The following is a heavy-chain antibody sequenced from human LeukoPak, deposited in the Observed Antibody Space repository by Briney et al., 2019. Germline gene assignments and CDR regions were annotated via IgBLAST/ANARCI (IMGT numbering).Heavy chain of an antibody. CDR2: LIPLFGRA. Sequence: SVKVSCKASGGTFRNYALSWVRQAPGQGLEWMGGLIPLFGRAEYAQKFQGRVTIIADEATDTAYLELCSLTSDDTAIYYCASPKENNDYYFDYWGQGTLVTVST. CDR1: GGTFRNYA. D-gene: IGHD1/OR15-1a*01. CDR3: ASPKENNDYYFDY. V-gene: IGHV1-69*13. J-gene: IGHJ4*02.